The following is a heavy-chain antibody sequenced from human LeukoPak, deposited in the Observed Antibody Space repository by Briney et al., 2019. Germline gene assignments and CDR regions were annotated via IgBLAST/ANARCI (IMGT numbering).Heavy chain of an antibody. CDR2: IREERGQE. J-gene: IGHJ4*02. D-gene: IGHD3-10*01. V-gene: IGHV3-7*03. CDR3: AKDSKLRGFGEFDC. CDR1: GLTVSNHW. Sequence: GGSLRLSCVASGLTVSNHWMSWVRQAPGKGLEWVANIREERGQEYYVDSVKGRFTISRDNSKSALYLQMNGLRVEDTAMYYCAKDSKLRGFGEFDCWGQGTLVTVSS.